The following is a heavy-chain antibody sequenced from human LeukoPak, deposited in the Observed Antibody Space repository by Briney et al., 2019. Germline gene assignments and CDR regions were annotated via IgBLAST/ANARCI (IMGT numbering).Heavy chain of an antibody. J-gene: IGHJ4*02. CDR2: IKQDGSEK. CDR1: GFTFSSYW. Sequence: HPGGSLRLSCAASGFTFSSYWMSWVRQAPGKGLEWVANIKQDGSEKYYVDSVKGRFTVSRDNAKNSLYLQMNSLRAEDTAVYYCTRVYRSSSGYCFDFWGQGTLVTVSS. D-gene: IGHD6-6*01. V-gene: IGHV3-7*01. CDR3: TRVYRSSSGYCFDF.